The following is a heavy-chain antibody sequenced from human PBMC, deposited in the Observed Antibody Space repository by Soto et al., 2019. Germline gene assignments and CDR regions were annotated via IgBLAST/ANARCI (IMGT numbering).Heavy chain of an antibody. CDR2: LTRDGTS. CDR3: TKRATTIPTPGNYFDS. V-gene: IGHV3-23*01. Sequence: GGSLRLSCXAAGFTFSDDSMSWVRQTPERGLEWVSSLTRDGTSYYADSVQGRFTVSRDNSKNTVSLQMHSLRAEDTALYYCTKRATTIPTPGNYFDSWGQGTLVTVSS. CDR1: GFTFSDDS. D-gene: IGHD1-1*01. J-gene: IGHJ4*02.